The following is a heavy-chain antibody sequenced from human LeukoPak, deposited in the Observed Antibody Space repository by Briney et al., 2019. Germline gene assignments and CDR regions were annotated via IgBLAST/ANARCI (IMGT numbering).Heavy chain of an antibody. CDR2: INPNSGGT. J-gene: IGHJ4*02. D-gene: IGHD2-2*01. CDR1: GYTFTGYY. CDR3: ARANALYCSSTSCLFDY. Sequence: ASVTVSCKASGYTFTGYYMHWVRQAPGQGLEWMAWINPNSGGTYYAQNFHDRITMTRDTSISTAYMELSRLRSDDTAIYYCARANALYCSSTSCLFDYRGQGTLVTVSS. V-gene: IGHV1-2*02.